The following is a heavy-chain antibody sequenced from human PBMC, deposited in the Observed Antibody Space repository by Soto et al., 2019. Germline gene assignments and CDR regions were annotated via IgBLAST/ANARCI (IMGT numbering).Heavy chain of an antibody. CDR1: GFTFSSYA. D-gene: IGHD1-26*01. J-gene: IGHJ4*02. Sequence: EVQLLESGGGLVQPGGSLRLSCAASGFTFSSYAMRWVRQAPVKGLAWVSAISGSGGITYYADSVKGRFTISRDNSKKTLDLQRNSLRAEDTAVYYCARRGSGSYYDYWGQGTLVTVSS. CDR2: ISGSGGIT. CDR3: ARRGSGSYYDY. V-gene: IGHV3-23*01.